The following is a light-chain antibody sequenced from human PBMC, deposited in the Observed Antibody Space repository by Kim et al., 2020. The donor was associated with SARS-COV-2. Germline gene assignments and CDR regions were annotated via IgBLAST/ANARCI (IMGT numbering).Light chain of an antibody. CDR1: KLGDKY. J-gene: IGLJ3*02. CDR3: QAWDSSFWV. V-gene: IGLV3-1*01. Sequence: VSPGQTASITCAGDKLGDKYACWYQQKPGQSPVLVIYQDSKRPSGIPERFSGSNSGNTATLTISGTQAMDEADYYCQAWDSSFWVFGGGTQLTVL. CDR2: QDS.